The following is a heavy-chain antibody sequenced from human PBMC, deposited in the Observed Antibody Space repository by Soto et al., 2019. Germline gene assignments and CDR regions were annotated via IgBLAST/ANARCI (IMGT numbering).Heavy chain of an antibody. D-gene: IGHD3-16*01. V-gene: IGHV4-59*11. CDR3: ARGGSWFDP. Sequence: SETLSLTCTVSGDSIRRQQGSWVRQPPGKGMEGIGYIYFTGKTYYNPSLESRVTIPIDTSTNQFSLKLSSLTTAETAVYYCARGGSWFDPWGQGTLVTVSS. J-gene: IGHJ5*02. CDR1: GDSIRRQQ. CDR2: IYFTGKT.